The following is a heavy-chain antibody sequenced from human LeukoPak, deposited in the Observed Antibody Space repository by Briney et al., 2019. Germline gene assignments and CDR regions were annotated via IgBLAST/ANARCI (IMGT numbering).Heavy chain of an antibody. CDR3: ARHTPFYSGSYYIDY. CDR2: IYPGDSNT. D-gene: IGHD1-26*01. J-gene: IGHJ4*02. Sequence: GESLKISCKGSGYSFTSYWIGWVRQMPGKGLEWMGIIYPGDSNTRYSPSFQGQVTISADKSISTAYLQWSSLKASDTAMYYCARHTPFYSGSYYIDYWGQGTLVTVSS. V-gene: IGHV5-51*01. CDR1: GYSFTSYW.